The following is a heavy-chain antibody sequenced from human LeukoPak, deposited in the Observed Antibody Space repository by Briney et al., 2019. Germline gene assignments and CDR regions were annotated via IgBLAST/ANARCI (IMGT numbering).Heavy chain of an antibody. V-gene: IGHV3-48*03. Sequence: GGSLRLPCAASGFTFSRYEMNWLRQAPGKGLEGVSYISSSGRTIYYADSVKGRFTISGDNAKTSLYLQMNSLRAEDTAVYYCAELGITMIGGVWGKGTTVTISS. CDR3: AELGITMIGGV. D-gene: IGHD3-10*02. J-gene: IGHJ6*04. CDR2: ISSSGRTI. CDR1: GFTFSRYE.